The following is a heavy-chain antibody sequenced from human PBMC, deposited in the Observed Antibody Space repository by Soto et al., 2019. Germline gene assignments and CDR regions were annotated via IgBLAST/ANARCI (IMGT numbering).Heavy chain of an antibody. J-gene: IGHJ4*02. Sequence: RGSLRLSCAASGFTFSSYSMNWVRQAPGKGLEWVSSISSSSSYIYYADSVKGRFTISRDNAKNSLYLQMNSLRAEDTAVYYCARDGGNLPDYWGQGTLVTVSS. V-gene: IGHV3-21*01. D-gene: IGHD3-16*01. CDR3: ARDGGNLPDY. CDR2: ISSSSSYI. CDR1: GFTFSSYS.